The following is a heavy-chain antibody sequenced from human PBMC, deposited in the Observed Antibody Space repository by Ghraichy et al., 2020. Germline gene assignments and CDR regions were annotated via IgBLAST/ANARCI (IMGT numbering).Heavy chain of an antibody. Sequence: GGSLRLSCAASGFTFSSYWMSWVRQAPGKGLEWVANIKQDGSEKYYVDSVKGRFTISRDNAKNSLYLQMNSLRAEDTAVYYCARVGSGSSGAFDIWGQGTMVTVSS. CDR3: ARVGSGSSGAFDI. CDR1: GFTFSSYW. CDR2: IKQDGSEK. V-gene: IGHV3-7*01. D-gene: IGHD3-10*01. J-gene: IGHJ3*02.